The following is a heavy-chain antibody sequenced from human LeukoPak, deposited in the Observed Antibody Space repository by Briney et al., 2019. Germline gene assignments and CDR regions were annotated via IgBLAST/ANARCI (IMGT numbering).Heavy chain of an antibody. Sequence: ASVKVSCKASGGTFSSYAISWVRQAPGQGLEWMGGIIPIFGTANYAHKFQGRVTITADESTSTAYMELSSLSSEDTAVYYCEVSSGGRDDYWGQGTLVTVSS. CDR2: IIPIFGTA. CDR1: GGTFSSYA. V-gene: IGHV1-69*13. D-gene: IGHD3-16*01. J-gene: IGHJ4*02. CDR3: EVSSGGRDDY.